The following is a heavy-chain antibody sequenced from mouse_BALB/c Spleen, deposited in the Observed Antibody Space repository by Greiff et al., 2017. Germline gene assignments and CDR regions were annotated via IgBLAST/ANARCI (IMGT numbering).Heavy chain of an antibody. CDR3: ARDINGNWMDY. Sequence: EVKLLESGGGLVQPGGSLRLSCATSGFTFTDYYMSWVRQPPGKALEWLGFIRNKANGYTTEYSASVKGRFTISRDNSQSILYLQMNTLRAEDSATYYCARDINGNWMDYWGQGTSVTVSS. CDR2: IRNKANGYTT. J-gene: IGHJ4*01. V-gene: IGHV7-3*02. D-gene: IGHD2-1*01. CDR1: GFTFTDYY.